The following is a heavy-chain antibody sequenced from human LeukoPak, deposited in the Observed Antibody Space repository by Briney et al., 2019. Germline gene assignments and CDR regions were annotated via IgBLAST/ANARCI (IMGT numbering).Heavy chain of an antibody. CDR1: GFTVSSNY. Sequence: GGSLRLSCAASGFTVSSNYMSWVRQAPGKGLEWVSVIYSGGSTYYADSVKGRFTISRDNAKNSLYLQMNSLRAEDTAVYYCARDPVGASNFDYWGQGTLVTVSS. J-gene: IGHJ4*02. D-gene: IGHD1-26*01. V-gene: IGHV3-53*01. CDR2: IYSGGST. CDR3: ARDPVGASNFDY.